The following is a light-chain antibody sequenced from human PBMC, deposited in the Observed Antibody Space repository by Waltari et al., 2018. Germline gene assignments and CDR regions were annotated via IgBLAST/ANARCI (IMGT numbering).Light chain of an antibody. CDR1: SSNTGAGYD. J-gene: IGLJ2*01. Sequence: QSVLAQPPSVSGAPGQRVTISCPGSSSNTGAGYDVPWYQQLPGTAPKLLTYGNNNRPSGVPDRFSGSKSGTSASLAITGLQAEDEASYYCQSYDTNLVVFGGGTKLTVL. CDR3: QSYDTNLVV. V-gene: IGLV1-40*01. CDR2: GNN.